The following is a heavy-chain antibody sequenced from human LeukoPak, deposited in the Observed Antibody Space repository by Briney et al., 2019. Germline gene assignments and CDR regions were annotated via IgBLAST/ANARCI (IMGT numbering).Heavy chain of an antibody. CDR2: INHSGST. V-gene: IGHV4-34*03. CDR3: IAARAMYYFDY. J-gene: IGHJ4*02. Sequence: SETLSLTCAVYGGSFSGYYWSWIRQPPGKGLEWIGEINHSGSTYYNPSLKSRVTISVDTSKNQFSLKLSSVTAADTAVYYCIAARAMYYFDYWGQGTLVTVSS. CDR1: GGSFSGYY. D-gene: IGHD6-6*01.